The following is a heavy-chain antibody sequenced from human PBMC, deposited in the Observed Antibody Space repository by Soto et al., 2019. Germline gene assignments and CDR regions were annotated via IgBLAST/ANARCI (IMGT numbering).Heavy chain of an antibody. CDR3: AKATIFGVVINPFDY. V-gene: IGHV3-23*01. CDR2: ISGSGGST. Sequence: GGSLRLSCAASGFTFSSYAMSWVRQAPGKGLEWVSAISGSGGSTYYADSVKGRFTISRDNSKNTLYLQMNGLRAEDTAVYYCAKATIFGVVINPFDYWGQGTLVTVSS. J-gene: IGHJ4*02. D-gene: IGHD3-3*01. CDR1: GFTFSSYA.